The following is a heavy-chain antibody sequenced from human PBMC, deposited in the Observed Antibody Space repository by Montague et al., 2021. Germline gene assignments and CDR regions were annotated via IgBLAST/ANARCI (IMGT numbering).Heavy chain of an antibody. CDR2: IHYSGNT. Sequence: SETLSLTCVVSGASINSYYWSWIRQPPGKGLECTGEIHYSGNTNYNPSLKSRVTLSVDTSKNQISLKLSHVTAADTAVYYCARFHYCVMNFDLWGRGTLVTVSP. J-gene: IGHJ2*01. V-gene: IGHV4-59*01. CDR3: ARFHYCVMNFDL. D-gene: IGHD2-21*01. CDR1: GASINSYY.